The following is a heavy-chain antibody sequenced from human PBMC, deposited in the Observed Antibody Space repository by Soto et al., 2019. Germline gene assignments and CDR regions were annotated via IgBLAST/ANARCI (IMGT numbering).Heavy chain of an antibody. D-gene: IGHD3-10*01. CDR3: ARGSEGFGDQDNWFDP. Sequence: SETLSLTCTVSGGSISSGGYYWSWIRQHPGKGLEWIGYIYYSGSTYYNPSLKSRVTISVDTSKNQFSLKLSSVTAADTAVYYCARGSEGFGDQDNWFDPWGQGTLVTVFS. CDR1: GGSISSGGYY. J-gene: IGHJ5*02. V-gene: IGHV4-31*03. CDR2: IYYSGST.